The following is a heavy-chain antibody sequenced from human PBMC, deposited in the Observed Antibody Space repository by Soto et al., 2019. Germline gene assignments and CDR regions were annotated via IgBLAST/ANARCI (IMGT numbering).Heavy chain of an antibody. CDR2: IYYSGST. D-gene: IGHD5-18*01. CDR1: GGSISSYY. V-gene: IGHV4-59*08. CDR3: ARRMVNSYGPSYYYYYMDV. J-gene: IGHJ6*03. Sequence: SETLSLTCTVSGGSISSYYWSWIRQPPGKGLEWIGYIYYSGSTNYNPSLKSRVTISVDTSKNQFSLKPSSVTAADTAVYYCARRMVNSYGPSYYYYYMDVWGKGTTVTVSS.